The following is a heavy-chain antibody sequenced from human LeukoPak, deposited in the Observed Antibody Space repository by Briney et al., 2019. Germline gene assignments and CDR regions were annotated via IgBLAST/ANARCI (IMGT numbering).Heavy chain of an antibody. Sequence: SVKVSFKASGGTFSSYAISWVRQAPGQGLEWMGGIIPIFGTANYAQKFQGRVTITADESTSTAYMELSSLRSEDTAVYYCARDPRYSSSLDYFDYWGQGTLVTVSS. J-gene: IGHJ4*02. V-gene: IGHV1-69*13. D-gene: IGHD6-6*01. CDR3: ARDPRYSSSLDYFDY. CDR2: IIPIFGTA. CDR1: GGTFSSYA.